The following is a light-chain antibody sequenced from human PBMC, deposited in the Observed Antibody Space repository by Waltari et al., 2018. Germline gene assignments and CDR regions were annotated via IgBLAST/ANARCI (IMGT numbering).Light chain of an antibody. V-gene: IGLV1-47*01. J-gene: IGLJ3*02. CDR2: RNN. CDR3: AAWDDSLSGWV. Sequence: QSVLTQPPSASGTPGQRVTISCSGSSSTIGSNYVYWYQQLPGTAPKLLIYRNNQRPSGVTDRFSGSKSGTSASLAISGLRSEDEADYYCAAWDDSLSGWVFGGGTKLTVL. CDR1: SSTIGSNY.